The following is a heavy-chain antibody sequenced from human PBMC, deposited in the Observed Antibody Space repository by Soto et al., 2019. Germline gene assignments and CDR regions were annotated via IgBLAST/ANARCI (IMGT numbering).Heavy chain of an antibody. CDR3: ARGGGVGVAGSAAFDM. J-gene: IGHJ3*02. CDR1: GYPVTAYY. Sequence: QLHLVQSGAVVKKPGASVTVSCSASGYPVTAYYMHWVRQAPGRGLEWMGGINPATGAAKYTQTFHGRVTITRDTSTRTVFMELSGLTSEDTAVFYCARGGGVGVAGSAAFDMWGQGTLVTVSS. CDR2: INPATGAA. D-gene: IGHD3-3*01. V-gene: IGHV1-2*02.